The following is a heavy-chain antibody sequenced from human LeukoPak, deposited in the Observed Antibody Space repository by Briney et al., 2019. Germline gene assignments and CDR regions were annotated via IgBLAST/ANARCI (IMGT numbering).Heavy chain of an antibody. CDR3: ARLTRLSTSPDRYYLDY. D-gene: IGHD6-6*01. CDR2: IYTSGGT. CDR1: GDSISSCY. V-gene: IGHV4-4*09. Sequence: SETLSLTCTVSGDSISSCYWSWIRQPPGKGLEWSGYIYTSGGTNYIPSLKGRVTISIDTSKNQFSLKLSSVTAADSAVYYCARLTRLSTSPDRYYLDYWGQGTLVTVSS. J-gene: IGHJ4*02.